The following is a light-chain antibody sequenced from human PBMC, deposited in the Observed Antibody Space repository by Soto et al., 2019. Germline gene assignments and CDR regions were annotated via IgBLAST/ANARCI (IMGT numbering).Light chain of an antibody. CDR1: SSDVGGYNY. J-gene: IGLJ2*01. Sequence: QSALTQPASVSGSPGQSITISCTGTSSDVGGYNYVSWYQQHPGKAPKLMIYEVSNRPSGVSTRFSGSKSGNTASLTISGIQAEDEADYYCSSYTSSSTLVFGGGTKLTVL. CDR3: SSYTSSSTLV. V-gene: IGLV2-14*01. CDR2: EVS.